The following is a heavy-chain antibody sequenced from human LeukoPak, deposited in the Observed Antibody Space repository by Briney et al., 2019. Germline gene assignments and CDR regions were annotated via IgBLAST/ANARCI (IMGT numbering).Heavy chain of an antibody. D-gene: IGHD1-26*01. CDR3: ARLSYSGSYYFDY. J-gene: IGHJ4*02. CDR2: IYHSGNT. CDR1: GYSISSGYY. Sequence: SETLSLTCTVSGYSISSGYYWGWIRQPPGKGLEWIGSIYHSGNTYYNPSLKSRVAISLDMSKNQFSLKLSSVTAADTAVYYCARLSYSGSYYFDYWGQGSLVTVSS. V-gene: IGHV4-38-2*02.